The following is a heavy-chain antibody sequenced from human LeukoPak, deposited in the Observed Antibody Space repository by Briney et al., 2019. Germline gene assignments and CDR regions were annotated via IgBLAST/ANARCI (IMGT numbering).Heavy chain of an antibody. J-gene: IGHJ4*02. CDR2: IYYSGST. V-gene: IGHV4-59*08. D-gene: IGHD3-22*01. Sequence: PSETLSLTCTVSGGSISSYYWSWIRQPPGKGLEWIGYIYYSGSTNYNPSLKSRVTISVDTSKNQFSLKPSSVTAADTAVYYCARHGYDSSGYYSSYYFDYWGQGTLVTVSS. CDR3: ARHGYDSSGYYSSYYFDY. CDR1: GGSISSYY.